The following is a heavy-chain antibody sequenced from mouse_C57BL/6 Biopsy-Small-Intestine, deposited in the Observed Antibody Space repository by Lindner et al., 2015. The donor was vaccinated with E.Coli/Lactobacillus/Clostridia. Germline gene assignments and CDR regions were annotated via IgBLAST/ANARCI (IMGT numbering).Heavy chain of an antibody. D-gene: IGHD2-14*01. CDR2: IDPENGDT. V-gene: IGHV14-4*01. CDR3: TLGDREGYYFAMDY. CDR1: GFNIKDDY. J-gene: IGHJ4*01. Sequence: EVQLQESGAELVRPGASVKLSCTASGFNIKDDYMHWVKQRPEQGLEWIGWIDPENGDTEYASKFQGKATITADTSSSTAYLQLSSLTSEDTAVYYCTLGDREGYYFAMDYWGQGTSVTVSS.